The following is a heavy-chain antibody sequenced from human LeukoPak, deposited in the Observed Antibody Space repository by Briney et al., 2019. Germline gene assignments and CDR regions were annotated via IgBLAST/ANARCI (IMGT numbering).Heavy chain of an antibody. CDR3: ARGFPSPDKRPC. CDR2: ISSNGGST. V-gene: IGHV3-64*01. Sequence: RAGGSLRLSCAASGFTFSSYAMHWVRQAPGKGLEYVSAISSNGGSTYYANSVKGRFTISRDNSKNTLHLQVGSLRAEDMAVYYCARGFPSPDKRPCWGQGTLVTVSS. J-gene: IGHJ4*02. CDR1: GFTFSSYA. D-gene: IGHD3-10*01.